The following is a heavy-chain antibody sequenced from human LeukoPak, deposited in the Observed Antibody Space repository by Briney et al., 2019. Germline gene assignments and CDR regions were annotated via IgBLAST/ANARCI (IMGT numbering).Heavy chain of an antibody. D-gene: IGHD2-8*01. V-gene: IGHV3-7*01. CDR2: IKQDGSEK. Sequence: GGSLRLSCAASGFTVSSNYMSWVRQAPGKGLEWVANIKQDGSEKYYVDSVKGRFTISRDNAKNSLYLQMNSLRAEDTAVYYCARALKTNSGLMLGYCTNGVCPLGYWGQGTLVTVSS. CDR3: ARALKTNSGLMLGYCTNGVCPLGY. J-gene: IGHJ4*02. CDR1: GFTVSSNY.